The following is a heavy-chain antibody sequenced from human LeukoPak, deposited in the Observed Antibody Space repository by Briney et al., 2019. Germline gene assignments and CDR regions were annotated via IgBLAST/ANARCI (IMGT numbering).Heavy chain of an antibody. Sequence: PGASVKVSCKVSGYTLTELSMHWLRQAPGKGREWMGGFDPEDGETIYAQKFQGRVTMTEDTSTDTAYMELSSLRSEDTAVHYCATGSPLPNYWGQGTLVTVSS. V-gene: IGHV1-24*01. CDR2: FDPEDGET. CDR1: GYTLTELS. CDR3: ATGSPLPNY. J-gene: IGHJ4*02.